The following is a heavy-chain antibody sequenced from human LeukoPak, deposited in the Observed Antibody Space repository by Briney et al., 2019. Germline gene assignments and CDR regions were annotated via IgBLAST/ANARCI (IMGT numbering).Heavy chain of an antibody. V-gene: IGHV1-2*04. CDR1: GYTFTSYY. CDR2: INPNSGGT. CDR3: ARERGPLGYCSGGSCYFDGMDV. D-gene: IGHD2-15*01. J-gene: IGHJ6*02. Sequence: ASVKVSCKASGYTFTSYYMHWVRQAPGQGLEWMGWINPNSGGTNYAQKFQGWVTMTRDTSISTAYMELSRLRSDDTAVYYCARERGPLGYCSGGSCYFDGMDVWGQGTTVTVSS.